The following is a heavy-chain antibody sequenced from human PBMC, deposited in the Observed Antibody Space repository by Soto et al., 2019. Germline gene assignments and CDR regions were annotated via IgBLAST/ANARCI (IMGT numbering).Heavy chain of an antibody. D-gene: IGHD3-9*01. CDR3: ARARYFDWLLSIETYYYYYYMDV. Sequence: SETLSLTCTVSGVSVSSYYWTWIRQPPGKGLEWIGYIYYSGSTNYNPSLKSRVTISVDTSKNQFSLKLSSVTAADTAVYYCARARYFDWLLSIETYYYYYYMDVWGKGTTVTVSS. V-gene: IGHV4-59*02. CDR2: IYYSGST. J-gene: IGHJ6*03. CDR1: GVSVSSYY.